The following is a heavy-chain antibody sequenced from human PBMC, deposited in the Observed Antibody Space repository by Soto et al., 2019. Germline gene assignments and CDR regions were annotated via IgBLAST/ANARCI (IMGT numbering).Heavy chain of an antibody. CDR3: ASAYCGGDCPDDAFDI. Sequence: ASVKVSCKASGYTFTGYYMHWVRQAPGQGLEWMGWINPNSGGTNYAQKNQGWVTMTRDTSISTAYMELSRLRSDDTAVYYCASAYCGGDCPDDAFDIWGQGTMVTVSS. V-gene: IGHV1-2*04. J-gene: IGHJ3*02. CDR1: GYTFTGYY. CDR2: INPNSGGT. D-gene: IGHD2-21*02.